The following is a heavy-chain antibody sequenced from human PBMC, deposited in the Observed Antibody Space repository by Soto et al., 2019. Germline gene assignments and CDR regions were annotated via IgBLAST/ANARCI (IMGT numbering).Heavy chain of an antibody. D-gene: IGHD3-16*02. V-gene: IGHV1-69*06. CDR2: IIPIFGTA. CDR3: ARAIFPYDYVCGSYRYDFGFDP. J-gene: IGHJ5*02. Sequence: GASVKVSCKASGGTLSSYAISWARQAPGQGLEWMGGIIPIFGTANYAQKFQGRVTITADKSTSTAYMELSSLRSEDTAVYYCARAIFPYDYVCGSYRYDFGFDPWGQGTLVTVSS. CDR1: GGTLSSYA.